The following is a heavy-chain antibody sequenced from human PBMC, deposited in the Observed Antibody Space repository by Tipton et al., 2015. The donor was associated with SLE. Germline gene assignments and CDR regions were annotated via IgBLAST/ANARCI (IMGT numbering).Heavy chain of an antibody. CDR2: IFYTGTT. V-gene: IGHV4-59*01. CDR3: ATLVGGYRSASRVVWYFDR. Sequence: TLSLTCTVSGGSISSYYWSWIRRPPGKGLEWLGIIFYTGTTYYNPSLKSRVTISADTSKNQVSLKMSYVTAADTAVYYCATLVGGYRSASRVVWYFDRWGRGTLVNVSS. J-gene: IGHJ2*01. CDR1: GGSISSYY. D-gene: IGHD6-25*01.